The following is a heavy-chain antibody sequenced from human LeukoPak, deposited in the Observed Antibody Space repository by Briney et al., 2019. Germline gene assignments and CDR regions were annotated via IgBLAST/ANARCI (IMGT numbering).Heavy chain of an antibody. J-gene: IGHJ3*02. CDR2: ISYTGST. CDR1: ADSFSSHY. Sequence: SETLSLTCAVSADSFSSHYWTWIRQRPGQGLEWFGYISYTGSTTYNPSLKSRVTISVDTSKNQFSLKLNSVTAADTAVYYCARDPTTVTNGFDIWGQGTLVTVSS. D-gene: IGHD4-17*01. CDR3: ARDPTTVTNGFDI. V-gene: IGHV4-59*11.